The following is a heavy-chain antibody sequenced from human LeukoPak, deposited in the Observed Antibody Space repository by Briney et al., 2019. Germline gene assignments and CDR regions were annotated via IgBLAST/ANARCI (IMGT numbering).Heavy chain of an antibody. J-gene: IGHJ3*02. D-gene: IGHD5-12*01. CDR1: GFTVSSNY. V-gene: IGHV3-53*01. CDR3: ARVKYSGYPDAFDI. Sequence: GGSLRLSCAASGFTVSSNYMSWVRQAPRKGLEWVSVIYSGGSTYYADSVKGRFTISRDNSKNTLYLQMNSLRAEDTAVYYCARVKYSGYPDAFDIWGQGTMVTVSS. CDR2: IYSGGST.